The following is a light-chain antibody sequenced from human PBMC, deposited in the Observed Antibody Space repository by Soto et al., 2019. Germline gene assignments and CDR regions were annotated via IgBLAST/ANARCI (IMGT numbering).Light chain of an antibody. V-gene: IGKV1-5*03. CDR3: QHYNSYSEA. J-gene: IGKJ1*01. CDR2: KAS. Sequence: DIPMTQSPATLSGSVGDRVTITCRASQTISSWLAWYQQKPGKAPKLLSYKASTLKSGVPSRFSGSGSGTEFTLTISSLQPDDLATYYCQHYNSYSEAFGQGTKVELK. CDR1: QTISSW.